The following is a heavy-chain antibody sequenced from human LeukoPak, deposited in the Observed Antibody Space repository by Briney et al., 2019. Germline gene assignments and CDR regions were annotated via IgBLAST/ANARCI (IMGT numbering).Heavy chain of an antibody. J-gene: IGHJ6*04. V-gene: IGHV3-11*04. Sequence: GGSLRLSCAASGFTFSDSYMTWIRQAPGKGLEWVSYISNSGSSIYYADSVKGRFTTSRDSAKNSLYLQMNSLRAEDTAVYYCAELGITMIGGVWGKGTTVTISS. CDR3: AELGITMIGGV. CDR1: GFTFSDSY. D-gene: IGHD3-10*02. CDR2: ISNSGSSI.